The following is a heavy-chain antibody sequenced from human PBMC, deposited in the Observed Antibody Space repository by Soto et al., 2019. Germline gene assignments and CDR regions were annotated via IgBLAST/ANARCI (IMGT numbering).Heavy chain of an antibody. CDR2: IIPIFGTA. Sequence: GASVKVSCKAPGATFISYAISWARQAPGQGLEWMGGIIPIFGTANYAQKFQGRVTITADESTSTAYMEMSSLRSEDTAVYSCARGLSLRFFEWLQSAGGMDVWGQGTTVTVSS. V-gene: IGHV1-69*13. CDR1: GATFISYA. CDR3: ARGLSLRFFEWLQSAGGMDV. J-gene: IGHJ6*02. D-gene: IGHD3-3*01.